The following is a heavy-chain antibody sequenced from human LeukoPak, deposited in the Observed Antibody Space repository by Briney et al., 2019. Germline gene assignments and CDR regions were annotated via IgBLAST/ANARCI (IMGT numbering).Heavy chain of an antibody. Sequence: PSETLSLTCAVYGGSFSGYYWSWIRQPPGKGLEWIGEINHSGSTNYNPSLKSRVTISVDTSKNQFSLKLSSVTAADTAVYYCARVTAAGTADDAFDIWGQGTVVTVSS. J-gene: IGHJ3*02. CDR2: INHSGST. CDR1: GGSFSGYY. D-gene: IGHD6-13*01. CDR3: ARVTAAGTADDAFDI. V-gene: IGHV4-34*01.